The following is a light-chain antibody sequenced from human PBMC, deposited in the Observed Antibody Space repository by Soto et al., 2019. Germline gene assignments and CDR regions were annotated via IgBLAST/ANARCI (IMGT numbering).Light chain of an antibody. CDR1: QSINNIY. CDR2: GAS. CDR3: QQYNNWPWT. Sequence: EIVLTQSPGTLSLSPGERATLSCRASQSINNIYFAWYQQKPGQAPRLLVYGASSMATGFPARFSGSGSGSDFTLTISSLQSEDFAVYYCQQYNNWPWTFGQGTKVDI. V-gene: IGKV3-15*01. J-gene: IGKJ1*01.